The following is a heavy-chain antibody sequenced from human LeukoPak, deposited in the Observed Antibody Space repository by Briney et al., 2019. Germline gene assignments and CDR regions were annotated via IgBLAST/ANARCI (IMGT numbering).Heavy chain of an antibody. CDR1: GFTFSSYS. CDR2: ISSSSSYI. J-gene: IGHJ4*02. CDR3: ARDSTWVRSFDY. Sequence: GGSLRLSCAASGFTFSSYSMNWVRQAPGKGLEWVSSISSSSSYIYYADSVKGRFTISRDNAKNSLYLQMNSLRAEDTAVYYCARDSTWVRSFDYWGQGTLVIVSS. V-gene: IGHV3-21*01. D-gene: IGHD3-3*02.